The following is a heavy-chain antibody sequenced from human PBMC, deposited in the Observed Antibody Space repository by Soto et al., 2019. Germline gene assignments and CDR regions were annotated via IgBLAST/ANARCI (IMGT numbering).Heavy chain of an antibody. Sequence: SETLSLTCTVSGGSISSYYWSWIRQPPGKGLEWIGYIYYSGSTNYNPSLKSRVTISVDTSKNQFPLKLSSVTAADTAVYYCARDSPVHDAFDIWGQGTMVTVSS. J-gene: IGHJ3*02. CDR1: GGSISSYY. V-gene: IGHV4-59*01. CDR3: ARDSPVHDAFDI. CDR2: IYYSGST.